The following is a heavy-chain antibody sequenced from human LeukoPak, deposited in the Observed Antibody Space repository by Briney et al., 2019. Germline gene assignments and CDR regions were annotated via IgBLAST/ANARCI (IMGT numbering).Heavy chain of an antibody. CDR3: ARERGYCSGGSCNWFDP. CDR1: GYSISSGCY. D-gene: IGHD2-15*01. V-gene: IGHV4-38-2*02. J-gene: IGHJ5*02. CDR2: IHHSGGT. Sequence: SETLSLTCTVSGYSISSGCYWGWIRQPPGKGLEWIESIHHSGGTYYNPSLKSRVTITVDTSKNQFSLKLSSVTAADTAVYYCARERGYCSGGSCNWFDPWGQGTLVTVSS.